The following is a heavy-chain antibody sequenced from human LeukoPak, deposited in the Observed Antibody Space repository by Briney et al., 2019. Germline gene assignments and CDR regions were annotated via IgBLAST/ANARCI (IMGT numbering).Heavy chain of an antibody. V-gene: IGHV1-2*04. CDR1: GYTFTSYG. J-gene: IGHJ6*02. Sequence: GASVKVSCKASGYTFTSYGISWVRQAPGQGLEWMGWINPNSGGTNYAQKFQGWVTMTRDTSISTAYMELSRLRSDDTAVYYCARDHTRGWGSKDYGMDVWGQGTTVTVSS. CDR2: INPNSGGT. D-gene: IGHD6-19*01. CDR3: ARDHTRGWGSKDYGMDV.